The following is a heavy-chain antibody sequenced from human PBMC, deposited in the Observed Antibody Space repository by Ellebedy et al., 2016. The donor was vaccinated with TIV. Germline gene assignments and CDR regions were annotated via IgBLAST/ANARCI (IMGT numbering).Heavy chain of an antibody. CDR3: AKIGAAGIPFYYYYYGMDV. V-gene: IGHV3-30*02. CDR1: GFTFSSYG. J-gene: IGHJ6*02. Sequence: GESLKISCAASGFTFSSYGMHWVRQAPGKGLEWVAFIRYDGRNKYYAVSVKGRFTISRDNSKDTLYLQMNSLRAEDTAVYYCAKIGAAGIPFYYYYYGMDVWGQGTTVTVSS. D-gene: IGHD6-13*01. CDR2: IRYDGRNK.